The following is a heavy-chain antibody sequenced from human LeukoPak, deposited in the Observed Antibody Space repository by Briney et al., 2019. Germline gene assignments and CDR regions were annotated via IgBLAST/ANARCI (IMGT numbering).Heavy chain of an antibody. CDR3: VRGSGWAYYFDY. J-gene: IGHJ4*02. CDR1: GFTFSSYG. CDR2: IWYDGSNK. D-gene: IGHD6-19*01. V-gene: IGHV3-33*01. Sequence: GGSLRLSCAASGFTFSSYGMHWVRQAPGKGLEWVAVIWYDGSNKYYADSVKGRFTISRDNSKNTLYLQMNSLRAEDTALYYCVRGSGWAYYFDYWGQGTLVTVSS.